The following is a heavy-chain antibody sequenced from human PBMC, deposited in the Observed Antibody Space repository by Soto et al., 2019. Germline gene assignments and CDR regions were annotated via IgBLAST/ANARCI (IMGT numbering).Heavy chain of an antibody. Sequence: GGSLRLSCAASGFTFSSYAMSWVRQAPGKGLEWVSAISGSGGSTYYADSVKGRFTISRDNSKNTLYLQMNSLRAEDTAVYYCAKTSGFVVVTAIHYYFDYWGQGTLVTVSS. V-gene: IGHV3-23*01. CDR2: ISGSGGST. D-gene: IGHD2-21*02. CDR1: GFTFSSYA. CDR3: AKTSGFVVVTAIHYYFDY. J-gene: IGHJ4*02.